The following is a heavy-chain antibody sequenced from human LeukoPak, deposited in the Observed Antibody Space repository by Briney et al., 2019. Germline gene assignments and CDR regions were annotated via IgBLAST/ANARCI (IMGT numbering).Heavy chain of an antibody. V-gene: IGHV4-59*08. J-gene: IGHJ2*01. CDR1: GDSLTSNY. Sequence: PSETLSLTCTVSGDSLTSNYWSWIRQPPGKGLEWTGYIFYSGNTNYNPSLKRRVTISLDMSKTQFSLILSSVPAADTAVYYCAILLRSVTTSAIWYFDLWGRGTLVTVSS. D-gene: IGHD4-17*01. CDR2: IFYSGNT. CDR3: AILLRSVTTSAIWYFDL.